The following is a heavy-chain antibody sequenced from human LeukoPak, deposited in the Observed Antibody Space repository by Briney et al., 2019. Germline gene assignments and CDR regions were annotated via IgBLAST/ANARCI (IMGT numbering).Heavy chain of an antibody. CDR3: ARAPAPWLGCDY. J-gene: IGHJ4*02. CDR2: ISTSSNYI. Sequence: PGGSLRLSCVASGFTFSTYSMNWVRQAPGKGLEWVSFISTSSNYIYYADSVKGRFTISRDNAKNSLYLQMNSLRAEDTAVYYCARAPAPWLGCDYWGQGTLVTVSS. D-gene: IGHD6-19*01. CDR1: GFTFSTYS. V-gene: IGHV3-21*01.